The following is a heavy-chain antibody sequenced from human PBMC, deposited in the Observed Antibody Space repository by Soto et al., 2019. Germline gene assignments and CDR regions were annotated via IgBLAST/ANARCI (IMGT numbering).Heavy chain of an antibody. CDR3: AKDPGYCSGGSCYSGFDY. Sequence: GGSLRLSCAASGFTFSSYAMHWVRQAPGKGLEWVAVISYDGSNKYYADSVKGRFTISRDNSKNTLYLQMNSLRAEDTAVYYCAKDPGYCSGGSCYSGFDYWGQGTLVTVSS. CDR1: GFTFSSYA. V-gene: IGHV3-30-3*01. CDR2: ISYDGSNK. D-gene: IGHD2-15*01. J-gene: IGHJ4*02.